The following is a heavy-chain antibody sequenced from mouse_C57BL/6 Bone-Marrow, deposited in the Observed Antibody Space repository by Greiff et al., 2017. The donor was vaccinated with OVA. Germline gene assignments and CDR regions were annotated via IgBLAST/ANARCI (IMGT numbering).Heavy chain of an antibody. D-gene: IGHD1-1*01. CDR3: ARRGYCGSSPWCFGV. J-gene: IGHJ1*03. CDR1: GYTFTSYW. CDR2: IHPNSGST. V-gene: IGHV1-64*01. Sequence: VQLQQPGAELVKPGASVKLSCKASGYTFTSYWMHWVKQRPGQGLEWIGMIHPNSGSTNYNEKFKSKATLTVDKSSSTAYMQLSSLTSEDSAVYYCARRGYCGSSPWCFGVWGTGTTVTVS.